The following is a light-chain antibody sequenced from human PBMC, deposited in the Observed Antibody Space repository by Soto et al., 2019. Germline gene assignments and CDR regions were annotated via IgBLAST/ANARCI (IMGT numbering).Light chain of an antibody. CDR1: QSVISN. J-gene: IGKJ1*01. CDR3: QQYDNWPWT. V-gene: IGKV3-15*01. CDR2: GAS. Sequence: EIFVTQSPAILSVSPGESVTLSCRASQSVISNLAWYQHKPGQAPRLLIYGASRRATGFPARFSGSGSGTDFTLTISSLQSEDFAVYYCQQYDNWPWTFGQGTKVDI.